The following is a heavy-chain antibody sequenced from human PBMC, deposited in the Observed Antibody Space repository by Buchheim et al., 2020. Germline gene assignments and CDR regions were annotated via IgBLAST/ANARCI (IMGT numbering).Heavy chain of an antibody. D-gene: IGHD1-1*01. CDR1: GGSISSSSYY. CDR2: IYYSGST. Sequence: QLQLQESGPGLVKPSETLSLTCTVSGGSISSSSYYWGWIRQPPGKGLEWIGSIYYSGSTYYNPSLKSRVTISVDTSKNQFSLKLSSVTAADTAVYYCARGKAGTTSAYYYYYGMDVWGQGTT. J-gene: IGHJ6*02. V-gene: IGHV4-39*07. CDR3: ARGKAGTTSAYYYYYGMDV.